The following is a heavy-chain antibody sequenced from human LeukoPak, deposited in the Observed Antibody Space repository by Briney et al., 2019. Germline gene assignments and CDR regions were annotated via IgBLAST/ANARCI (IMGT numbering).Heavy chain of an antibody. D-gene: IGHD4-17*01. J-gene: IGHJ4*02. Sequence: PGGSLRLSCAASGFTFTKAWMSWVRQAPGKGLEWVCQIKSKTEDRTTDYAAPVKGTFTIARDDSKNSLYLLMNRLKAEDTAVYYSTPEKYGDYVPDYWGQGTLVTVS. CDR2: IKSKTEDRTT. V-gene: IGHV3-15*01. CDR1: GFTFTKAW. CDR3: TPEKYGDYVPDY.